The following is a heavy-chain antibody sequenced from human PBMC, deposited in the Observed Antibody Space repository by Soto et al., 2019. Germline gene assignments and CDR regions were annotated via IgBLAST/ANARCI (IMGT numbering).Heavy chain of an antibody. V-gene: IGHV1-69*06. CDR2: LIPLFGTT. CDR1: GGTFSGHA. Sequence: QVQLVQSGAEVKKPGSSVKVSCEASGGTFSGHAISWVRQAPGQGPEWMGGLIPLFGTTQHAQNFQDKLTVPADRSTSTAYMELTSLRFENTAIYYCALGPNWAYRFESRGQGTL. D-gene: IGHD2-21*01. CDR3: ALGPNWAYRFES. J-gene: IGHJ4*02.